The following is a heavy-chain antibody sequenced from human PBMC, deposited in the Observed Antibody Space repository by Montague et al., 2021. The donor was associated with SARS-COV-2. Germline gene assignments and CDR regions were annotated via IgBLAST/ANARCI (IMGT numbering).Heavy chain of an antibody. CDR3: AREVRYYYDSSGPGAFDI. J-gene: IGHJ3*02. CDR1: GGSISSYY. Sequence: SETLSLTCTVSGGSISSYYWSWIRQPPGKGLEWIGNINYSGSTNYNPSXXSRVTISVDTSKNQFSLKLRSGTAADTAVYYCAREVRYYYDSSGPGAFDIWGQGTMVTVSS. D-gene: IGHD3-22*01. V-gene: IGHV4-59*01. CDR2: INYSGST.